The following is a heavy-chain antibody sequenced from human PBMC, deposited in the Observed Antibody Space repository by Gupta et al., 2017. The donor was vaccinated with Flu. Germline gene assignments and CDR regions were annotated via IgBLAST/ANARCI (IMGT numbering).Heavy chain of an antibody. CDR2: ISLDGSNK. J-gene: IGHJ4*02. V-gene: IGHV3-30*18. Sequence: HWVRKAPGKGLEWVADISLDGSNKYYADSVKGRFTISRDNSKDTLYLQMSSLRDEDTAVYYCAKDPGGYSYGYFDYWGQGTLVTVSS. D-gene: IGHD5-18*01. CDR3: AKDPGGYSYGYFDY.